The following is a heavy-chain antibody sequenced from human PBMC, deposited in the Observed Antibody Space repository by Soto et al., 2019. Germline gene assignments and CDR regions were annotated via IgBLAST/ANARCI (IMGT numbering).Heavy chain of an antibody. CDR3: ATMVTPATGLYFFAY. V-gene: IGHV4-30-4*01. Sequence: QVQLQESGPGLVKPSQTLSLTCTVSGGSISSGNYYWSWIRQPPGKGLEWNGFIYYSGSTYYSTSLKSRVTISVDTSKSQFSLKLSFVTDADTAVYYCATMVTPATGLYFFAYWGPGSLVTVSS. D-gene: IGHD5-18*01. CDR1: GGSISSGNYY. J-gene: IGHJ4*02. CDR2: IYYSGST.